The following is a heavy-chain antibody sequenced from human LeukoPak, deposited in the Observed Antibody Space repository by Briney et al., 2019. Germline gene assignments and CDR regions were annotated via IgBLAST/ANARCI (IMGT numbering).Heavy chain of an antibody. Sequence: GGSLRLSCAVSGFTFSSYAMSWVRQAPGKGLEWVSAISGSGGSTYYADSVKGRFTISRDNSKNTLYLQMNSLRAEDTAVYYCHTYSSSWYNPLTAFDIWGQGTMVTVSS. CDR3: HTYSSSWYNPLTAFDI. J-gene: IGHJ3*02. V-gene: IGHV3-23*01. CDR2: ISGSGGST. CDR1: GFTFSSYA. D-gene: IGHD6-13*01.